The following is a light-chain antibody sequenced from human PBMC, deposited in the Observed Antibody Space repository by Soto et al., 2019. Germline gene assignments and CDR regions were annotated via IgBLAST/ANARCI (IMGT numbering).Light chain of an antibody. Sequence: EIVLTQSPGTLSLSLGERATLSCRASQSVSSSYLAWYQQKPGQAPRLLLDGASSRATGIPGRFSGSGSGTDFTLNISRLEPEDFAVYYCQQYGSSPSGRFGQGTRLEIK. CDR1: QSVSSSY. CDR2: GAS. CDR3: QQYGSSPSGR. J-gene: IGKJ5*01. V-gene: IGKV3-20*01.